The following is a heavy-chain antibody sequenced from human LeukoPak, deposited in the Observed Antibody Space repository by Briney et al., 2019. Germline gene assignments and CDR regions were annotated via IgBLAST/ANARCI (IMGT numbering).Heavy chain of an antibody. CDR2: INPNSGGT. V-gene: IGHV1-2*02. CDR1: GYTFTGYY. CDR3: ARRSHPYYYDSSGYYYANWFDP. J-gene: IGHJ5*02. D-gene: IGHD3-22*01. Sequence: ASVKVSCKASGYTFTGYYMHWVRQAPGQGLEWMGWINPNSGGTNYAQKFQGRVTMTRDTSISTAYMELSRLRSDDTAVYYCARRSHPYYYDSSGYYYANWFDPGAREPWSPSPQ.